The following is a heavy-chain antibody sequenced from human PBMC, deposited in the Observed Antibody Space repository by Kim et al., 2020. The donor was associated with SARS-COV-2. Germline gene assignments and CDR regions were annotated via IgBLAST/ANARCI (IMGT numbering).Heavy chain of an antibody. CDR3: ATDGYDSSGYLVDY. D-gene: IGHD3-22*01. J-gene: IGHJ4*02. CDR2: FDPEDGET. CDR1: GYTLTELS. Sequence: ASVKVSCKVSGYTLTELSMHWVRQAPGKGLEWMGGFDPEDGETIYAQKFQGRVTMTEDTSTDTAYMELSSLRSEDTAVYYCATDGYDSSGYLVDYWGQGTLVTVSS. V-gene: IGHV1-24*01.